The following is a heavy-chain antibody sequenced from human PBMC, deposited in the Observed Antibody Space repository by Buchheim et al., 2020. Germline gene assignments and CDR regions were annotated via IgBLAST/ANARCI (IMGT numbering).Heavy chain of an antibody. V-gene: IGHV3-23*04. D-gene: IGHD1-26*01. J-gene: IGHJ6*01. CDR3: AKVGPCGSYCSYYYYGMDG. CDR2: ISGSGGST. Sequence: EVQLVESGGGLVQPGGSLRLSCAASGFTFSSYAMSWVRQAPGKGLEWVSTISGSGGSTYYADSVKGRFTISRDNSKNTLYLQMNSLRDEDTAVYYCAKVGPCGSYCSYYYYGMDGGGQGT. CDR1: GFTFSSYA.